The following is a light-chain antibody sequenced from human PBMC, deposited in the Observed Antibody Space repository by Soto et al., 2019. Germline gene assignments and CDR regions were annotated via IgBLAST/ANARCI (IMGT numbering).Light chain of an antibody. CDR2: GAS. Sequence: EIVLTQSPGTLSLSPGERATLSCRASQSVSSSYLAWYQQKPGQAPRLLIYGASNRATGIQDRFSGSGSGTDFTLTIRRLEPEDFAVFYCNQYGSSPQTFGQGTKVDI. CDR1: QSVSSSY. V-gene: IGKV3-20*01. J-gene: IGKJ1*01. CDR3: NQYGSSPQT.